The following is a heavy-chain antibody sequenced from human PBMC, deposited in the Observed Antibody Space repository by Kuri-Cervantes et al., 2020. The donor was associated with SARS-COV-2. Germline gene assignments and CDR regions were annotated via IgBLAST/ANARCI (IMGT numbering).Heavy chain of an antibody. CDR1: GYTFTGYY. V-gene: IGHV1-18*04. D-gene: IGHD6-13*01. Sequence: ASVKVSCKASGYTFTGYYMHWVRQAPGQGLEWMGWISAYNGNTNYAQKLQGRVTMTTDTSTSTAYMELRSLRSDDTAVYYCARSGGSSWYRGNNWFDPWGQGTLVTVSS. CDR2: ISAYNGNT. J-gene: IGHJ5*02. CDR3: ARSGGSSWYRGNNWFDP.